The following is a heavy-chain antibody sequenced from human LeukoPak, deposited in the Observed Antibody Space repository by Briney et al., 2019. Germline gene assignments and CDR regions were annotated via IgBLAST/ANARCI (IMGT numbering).Heavy chain of an antibody. D-gene: IGHD3-22*01. CDR1: GGSISSGSYY. CDR3: ARDEYYYDSSPL. CDR2: IYTSGST. J-gene: IGHJ4*02. V-gene: IGHV4-61*02. Sequence: SETLSLTCTVSGGSISSGSYYWNWIRQPAGKGLEWIGRIYTSGSTNYNPSLKSRVTISVDTSKNQFSLKLSSVTAADTAVYYCARDEYYYDSSPLWGQGTLVTVSS.